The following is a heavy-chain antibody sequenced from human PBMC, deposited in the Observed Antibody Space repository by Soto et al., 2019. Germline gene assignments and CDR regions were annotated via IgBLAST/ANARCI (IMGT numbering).Heavy chain of an antibody. CDR1: GGSISSGDYY. Sequence: SETLSLTCTVSGGSISSGDYYWSWIRQPPGKGLEWIGYIYYSGSTYYNPSLKSRATISVDTSKNQFSLKLSSVTAADTAVYYCEATMIVGAPGYWGQGTLVTVSS. CDR3: EATMIVGAPGY. V-gene: IGHV4-30-4*01. J-gene: IGHJ4*02. D-gene: IGHD3-22*01. CDR2: IYYSGST.